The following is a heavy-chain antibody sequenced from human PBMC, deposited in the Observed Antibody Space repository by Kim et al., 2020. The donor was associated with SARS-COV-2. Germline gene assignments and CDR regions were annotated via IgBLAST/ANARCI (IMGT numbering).Heavy chain of an antibody. J-gene: IGHJ6*03. V-gene: IGHV3-48*02. Sequence: SVKGRFTISRDNAKNSLYLQRNSLRDEDTAVYYCARDPVSTRKYYYYMDVWGKGTTVTVSS. D-gene: IGHD4-4*01. CDR3: ARDPVSTRKYYYYMDV.